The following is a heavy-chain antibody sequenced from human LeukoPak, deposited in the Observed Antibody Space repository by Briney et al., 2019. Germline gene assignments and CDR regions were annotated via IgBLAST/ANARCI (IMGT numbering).Heavy chain of an antibody. D-gene: IGHD2-15*01. CDR3: TLGYCSGGSCSNYYYYYMDV. CDR1: GGSISNYY. V-gene: IGHV4-4*07. CDR2: IYTSGST. J-gene: IGHJ6*03. Sequence: SETLSLTCTVSGGSISNYYWSWIRQPAGKGLEWIGRIYTSGSTNYNPSLKSRVTMSVDTSKNQFSLKLSSVTAADTAVYYCTLGYCSGGSCSNYYYYYMDVWGKGTTVTVSS.